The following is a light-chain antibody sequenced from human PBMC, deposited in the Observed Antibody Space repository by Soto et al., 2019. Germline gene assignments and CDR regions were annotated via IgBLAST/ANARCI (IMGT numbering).Light chain of an antibody. CDR3: QQSYSTLRT. CDR2: AAS. Sequence: DIQMTQSPSSLSASVGDGVTITCRASQSISSYLNWYQQKPGKAPKLPIYAASSLQSGVPSRFSGSGSGTDFTLTISSLQPEDFATYYCQQSYSTLRTFGQGTRWIS. J-gene: IGKJ1*01. CDR1: QSISSY. V-gene: IGKV1-39*01.